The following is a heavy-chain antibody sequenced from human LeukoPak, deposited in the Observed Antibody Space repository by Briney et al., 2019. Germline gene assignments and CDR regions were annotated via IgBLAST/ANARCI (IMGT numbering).Heavy chain of an antibody. CDR2: ISSSSSYI. J-gene: IGHJ3*02. V-gene: IGHV3-21*01. CDR1: GFTFIRYI. D-gene: IGHD4-17*01. CDR3: ARDRIIYGDYGDAFDI. Sequence: GGSLRLSCAASGFTFIRYIMNWVRQAPARGLEWASSISSSSSYIYYADSLKGRFTISRDNAKNSLYLQMDSLRAEDTAVYFCARDRIIYGDYGDAFDIWGQGTMVTVSS.